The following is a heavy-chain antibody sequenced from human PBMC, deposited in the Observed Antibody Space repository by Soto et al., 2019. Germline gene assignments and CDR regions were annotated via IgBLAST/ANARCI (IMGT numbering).Heavy chain of an antibody. V-gene: IGHV3-21*01. CDR3: AREYCSGGSCSHGGMDG. CDR2: ISSSSSYI. CDR1: GFTFSSYS. D-gene: IGHD2-15*01. Sequence: GSLRLSCAASGFTFSSYSMNWVRQAPGKGLEWVSSISSSSSYIYYADSVKGRFTISRDNAKKSLYLQMNSLRAEDTAVYYCAREYCSGGSCSHGGMDGWGQGTTVTVS. J-gene: IGHJ6*02.